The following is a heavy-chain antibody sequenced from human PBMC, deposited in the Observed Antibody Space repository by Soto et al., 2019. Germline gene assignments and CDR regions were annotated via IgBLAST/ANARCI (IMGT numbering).Heavy chain of an antibody. V-gene: IGHV4-34*09. CDR1: GGSFSGYQ. J-gene: IGHJ5*02. CDR2: INHRGGT. Sequence: SETLSLTCAVYGGSFSGYQWSWTRQPPGKGLDWIGEINHRGGTKYNPSLKSRVTISVDTSKNQFSLKLSSVSAADTALYYCARCSLVVVPAPGFDPWGRGTLVTVSS. CDR3: ARCSLVVVPAPGFDP. D-gene: IGHD2-2*01.